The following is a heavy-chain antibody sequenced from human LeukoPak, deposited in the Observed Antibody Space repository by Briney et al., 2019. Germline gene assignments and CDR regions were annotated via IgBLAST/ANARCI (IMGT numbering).Heavy chain of an antibody. D-gene: IGHD1-26*01. CDR1: GYTFTSYD. CDR2: MNPNSGNT. V-gene: IGHV1-8*01. Sequence: ASVKVSCKASGYTFTSYDINWVRQATGQGLEWMGWMNPNSGNTGYAQKFRGRVTMTRNTSISTAYMELSSLRSEDTAVYYCARDSVVGATKGFDYWGQGTLVTVSS. CDR3: ARDSVVGATKGFDY. J-gene: IGHJ4*02.